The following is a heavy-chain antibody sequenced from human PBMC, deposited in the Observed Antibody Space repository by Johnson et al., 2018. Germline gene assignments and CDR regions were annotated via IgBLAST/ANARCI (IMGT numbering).Heavy chain of an antibody. CDR2: ISGDAGTT. V-gene: IGHV3-23*04. Sequence: EVQLVETGGGLVQPGGSLRLSCAASGITFSTYGMSWVRQAPGKGLEWVSSISGDAGTTYYAASVKGRFTISRVNSKNTLSLQMDSLRGGDTAVYYCAILSNSAGIDPNWGQGTLVTGSS. CDR1: GITFSTYG. D-gene: IGHD3-10*01. J-gene: IGHJ4*02. CDR3: AILSNSAGIDPN.